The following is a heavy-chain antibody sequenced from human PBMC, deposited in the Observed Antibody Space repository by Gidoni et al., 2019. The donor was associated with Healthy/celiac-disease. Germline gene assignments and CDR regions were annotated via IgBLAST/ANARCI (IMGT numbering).Heavy chain of an antibody. D-gene: IGHD4-17*01. CDR2: IKQDGSEK. J-gene: IGHJ6*02. V-gene: IGHV3-7*03. Sequence: EVQLVESGGGLVQPGGSLRLSCAASGFTFRLYWMRWFRQAPGKGLEWVANIKQDGSEKYYVDSVKGRFTISRDNAKNSLYLQMNSLRAEDTAVYYCARDRADYGDYGRFYYYYGMDVWGQGTTVTVSS. CDR1: GFTFRLYW. CDR3: ARDRADYGDYGRFYYYYGMDV.